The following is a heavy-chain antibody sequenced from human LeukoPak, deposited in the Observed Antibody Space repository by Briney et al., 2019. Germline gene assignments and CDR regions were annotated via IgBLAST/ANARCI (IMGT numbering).Heavy chain of an antibody. CDR2: IIPIFGTA. D-gene: IGHD2-21*01. Sequence: GASVKVSCKASGGTFSSYAISWVRQAPGQGLEWMGGIIPIFGTANYAQKFQGRVTITADESTSTAYMELSSLRSEDTAVYYCARIARWSMDGHSGGDAFDIWGQGTMVTVSS. J-gene: IGHJ3*02. V-gene: IGHV1-69*13. CDR1: GGTFSSYA. CDR3: ARIARWSMDGHSGGDAFDI.